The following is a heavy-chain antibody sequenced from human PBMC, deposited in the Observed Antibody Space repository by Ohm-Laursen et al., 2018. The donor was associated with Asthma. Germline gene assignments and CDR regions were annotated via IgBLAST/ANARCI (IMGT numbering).Heavy chain of an antibody. CDR1: GFTFSSYS. J-gene: IGHJ1*01. CDR2: ITSYSSTT. V-gene: IGHV3-48*01. CDR3: ARIGPEWELPGREYSLIH. Sequence: SLRLSCAASGFTFSSYSMNWVRQAPGKGLEWVSYITSYSSTTYYADSVKGRFTISRDNAKNLVYLQMDSLRVDDAALYYCARIGPEWELPGREYSLIHWGQGTLVTVSS. D-gene: IGHD1-26*01.